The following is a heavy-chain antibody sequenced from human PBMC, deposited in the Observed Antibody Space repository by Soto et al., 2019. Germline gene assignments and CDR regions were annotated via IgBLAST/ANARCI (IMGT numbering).Heavy chain of an antibody. J-gene: IGHJ6*02. CDR3: AAVGYDILTGYSDYYGMDV. V-gene: IGHV1-46*01. Sequence: ASVKVSCKASGYTFTSYYMHWVRQAPGQGLEWMGIINPSGGSTNYAQKFQGRVTITADKSTSTAYMEMSSLRSEDTAVYYCAAVGYDILTGYSDYYGMDVWGQGTTVTVSS. CDR1: GYTFTSYY. CDR2: INPSGGST. D-gene: IGHD3-9*01.